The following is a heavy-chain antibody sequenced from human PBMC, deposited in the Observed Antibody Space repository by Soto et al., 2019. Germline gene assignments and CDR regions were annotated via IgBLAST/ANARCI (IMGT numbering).Heavy chain of an antibody. CDR2: INAGNGNT. V-gene: IGHV1-3*01. J-gene: IGHJ4*02. D-gene: IGHD5-12*01. CDR1: GYTFTSYA. CDR3: ARDTDSGYDLQDYFDY. Sequence: QVQLVQSGAEVKKPGASVKVSCKASGYTFTSYAMHWVRQAPGQRLEWMGWINAGNGNTKYSQKFQGRVTITRDTSASTAYMELSSLRSEDTAVYYCARDTDSGYDLQDYFDYWGQGTLVTVSS.